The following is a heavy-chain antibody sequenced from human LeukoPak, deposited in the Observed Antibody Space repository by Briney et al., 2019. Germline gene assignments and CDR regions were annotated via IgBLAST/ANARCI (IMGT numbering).Heavy chain of an antibody. Sequence: GGSLRLSCAASGFTFSRYWMHWGRQAPGKGLVWVSRINSDGTSTRYADSVKGRFTISRDNAKNTLYLQMNSLRAQDTAVYYCAGGYGFDYWGQGTLVTVSS. CDR2: INSDGTST. J-gene: IGHJ4*02. CDR3: AGGYGFDY. CDR1: GFTFSRYW. D-gene: IGHD5-18*01. V-gene: IGHV3-74*01.